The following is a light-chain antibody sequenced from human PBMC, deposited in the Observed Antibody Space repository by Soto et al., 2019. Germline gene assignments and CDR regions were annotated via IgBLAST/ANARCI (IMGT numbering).Light chain of an antibody. CDR1: QSVSSY. CDR3: QQRSNWSIT. V-gene: IGKV3-11*01. Sequence: EIVLTQSPATLSLSPGERATLSCRASQSVSSYLAWYQQTPGQAPRLLIYDASNRATGIPARFSGSGSGTDFTLTISSLEPEEFAVYYCQQRSNWSITFGQGTRLEIK. J-gene: IGKJ5*01. CDR2: DAS.